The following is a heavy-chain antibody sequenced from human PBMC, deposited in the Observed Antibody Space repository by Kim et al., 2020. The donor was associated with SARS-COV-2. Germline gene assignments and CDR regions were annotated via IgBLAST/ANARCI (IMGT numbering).Heavy chain of an antibody. D-gene: IGHD2-2*01. CDR1: GYTLIELS. V-gene: IGHV1-24*01. J-gene: IGHJ5*02. CDR2: FDPEDGET. CDR3: ATSNPFTSPNWFDP. Sequence: ASVKVSCKVSGYTLIELSMHWVRQAPGKGLEWMGGFDPEDGETIYAQKFHGRVTMTEDTSTDTAYMELSSLRSEDTAVYYCATSNPFTSPNWFDPWGQGTLVTVSS.